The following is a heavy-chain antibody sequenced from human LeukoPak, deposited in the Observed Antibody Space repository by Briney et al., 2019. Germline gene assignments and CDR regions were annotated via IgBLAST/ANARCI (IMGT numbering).Heavy chain of an antibody. CDR2: ISYDGSNK. J-gene: IGHJ4*02. CDR1: GFTFSSYA. CDR3: ARAFHGRNYYFDY. D-gene: IGHD4-23*01. Sequence: GGSLRLSCAASGFTFSSYAMHWVRQAPGKGLERVAVISYDGSNKYYADSVKGRFTISRDNSKNTLYLQMNSLRAEDTAVYYCARAFHGRNYYFDYWGQGTLVTVSS. V-gene: IGHV3-30-3*01.